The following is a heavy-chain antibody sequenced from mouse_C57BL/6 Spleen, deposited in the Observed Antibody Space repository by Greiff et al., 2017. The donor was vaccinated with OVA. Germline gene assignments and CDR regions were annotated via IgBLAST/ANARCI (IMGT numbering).Heavy chain of an antibody. J-gene: IGHJ1*03. CDR2: IYPGDGDT. CDR3: ARKGDLRTYWYFDV. V-gene: IGHV1-82*01. D-gene: IGHD1-1*01. Sequence: QVQLQQSGPELVKPGASVKISCKASGYAFSSSWMNWVKQRHGTGLEWIGRIYPGDGDTNYNGKFKGKATLTADKSSSTAYMQLSSLTSGDSAVYFCARKGDLRTYWYFDVWGTGTTVTVSS. CDR1: GYAFSSSW.